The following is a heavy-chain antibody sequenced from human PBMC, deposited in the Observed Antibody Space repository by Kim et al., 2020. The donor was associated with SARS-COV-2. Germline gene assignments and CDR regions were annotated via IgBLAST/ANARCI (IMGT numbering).Heavy chain of an antibody. CDR3: ARDSLKYFDY. CDR2: IYYSGST. V-gene: IGHV4-61*01. CDR1: GGSVSSGSYY. D-gene: IGHD3-16*02. Sequence: SETLSLTCTVSGGSVSSGSYYWSWIRQPPGKGLEWIGYIYYSGSTNYNPSLKSRVTISVDTSKNQFSLKLSSVTAADTAVYYCARDSLKYFDYWGQGTLVTVSS. J-gene: IGHJ4*02.